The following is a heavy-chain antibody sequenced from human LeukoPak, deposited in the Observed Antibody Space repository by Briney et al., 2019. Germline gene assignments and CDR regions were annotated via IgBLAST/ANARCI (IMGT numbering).Heavy chain of an antibody. CDR1: GFTFSSYA. Sequence: GGSLRLSCAASGFTFSSYAMHWVRQAPGKGLEWVAVISYDGSNKYYADSVKGRFTISRDNSKNTLYLQMNSLRAEDTALYYCAKGDYYDSSGQDYWGQGTLVTVSS. CDR3: AKGDYYDSSGQDY. V-gene: IGHV3-30-3*01. J-gene: IGHJ4*02. CDR2: ISYDGSNK. D-gene: IGHD3-22*01.